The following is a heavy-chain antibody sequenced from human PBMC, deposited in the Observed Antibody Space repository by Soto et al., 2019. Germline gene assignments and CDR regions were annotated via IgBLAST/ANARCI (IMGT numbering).Heavy chain of an antibody. CDR3: ARHRDQVYYYYDMDV. Sequence: EVQLVESGGGLVKPGGSLRLSCAASGFTFSTYSMNWVRQAPGKGLEWVSSISSGSTYIYYADSVKGRFTISRDNAKNSLYLQMNSLRAADTAMYFSARHRDQVYYYYDMDVWGKGTTVTVSS. CDR1: GFTFSTYS. J-gene: IGHJ6*03. V-gene: IGHV3-21*01. CDR2: ISSGSTYI.